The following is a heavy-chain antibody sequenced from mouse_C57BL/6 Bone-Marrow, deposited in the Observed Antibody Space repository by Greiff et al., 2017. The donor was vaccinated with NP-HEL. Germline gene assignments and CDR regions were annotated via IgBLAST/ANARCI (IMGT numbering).Heavy chain of an antibody. CDR3: ARGKDYGVGAMDC. Sequence: EVKVVESGGDLVKPGGSLKLSCAASGFTFSSYGMSWVRQTPDKRLEWVATISSGGSYTYYPDNVKGRFTISRDNAKNNLYLQMSSLKSEDTAMYYGARGKDYGVGAMDCWGQGTAVTVSS. J-gene: IGHJ4*01. D-gene: IGHD2-4*01. CDR2: ISSGGSYT. CDR1: GFTFSSYG. V-gene: IGHV5-6*01.